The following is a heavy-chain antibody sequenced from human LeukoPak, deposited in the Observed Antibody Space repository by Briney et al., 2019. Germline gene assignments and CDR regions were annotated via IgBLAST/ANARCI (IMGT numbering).Heavy chain of an antibody. CDR3: ARLDKRVHNTFDI. CDR1: SDSISSSTSY. D-gene: IGHD3-9*01. CDR2: IFYSGAT. V-gene: IGHV4-39*01. Sequence: PSETLSLTCTGSSDSISSSTSYWGWIRQPPGKGLEYIGSIFYSGATHYNPSLKSRVTLSVDMSKNQFSLKLSSVTAADTAVYYCARLDKRVHNTFDIWGQGTMVTVSS. J-gene: IGHJ3*02.